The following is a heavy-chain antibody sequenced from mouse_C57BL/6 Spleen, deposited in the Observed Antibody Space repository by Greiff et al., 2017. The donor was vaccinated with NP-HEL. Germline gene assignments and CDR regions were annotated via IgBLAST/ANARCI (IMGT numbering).Heavy chain of an antibody. D-gene: IGHD1-1*01. CDR2: IYPGDGDT. V-gene: IGHV1-82*01. Sequence: QVQLQQSGPELVKPGASVKISCKASGYAFSSSWMNWVKQRPGKGLEWIGRIYPGDGDTNYNGKFKGKATLTADKSSSTAYMQLRSLTAEDSAVYFGAGGSSYRFAYWGQGTLVTVSA. J-gene: IGHJ3*01. CDR3: AGGSSYRFAY. CDR1: GYAFSSSW.